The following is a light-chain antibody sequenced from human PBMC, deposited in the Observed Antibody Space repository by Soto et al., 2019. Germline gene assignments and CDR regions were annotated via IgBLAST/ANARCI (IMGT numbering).Light chain of an antibody. CDR1: SSNIGPTA. CDR3: AAWDDSVNGYV. V-gene: IGLV1-44*01. J-gene: IGLJ1*01. CDR2: NNN. Sequence: QPPASSAAPGQRATISCSGGSSNIGPTAVNRSQQLPGTAPKLLIYNNNQRPSGVPDRFSGSKSGTSASLAISGLQSEDEADYYCAAWDDSVNGYVFGSGPKVTVL.